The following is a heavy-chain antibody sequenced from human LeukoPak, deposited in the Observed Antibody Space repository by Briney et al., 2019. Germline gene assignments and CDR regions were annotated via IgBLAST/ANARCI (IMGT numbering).Heavy chain of an antibody. Sequence: GGSLRLSCAASGFTFNTYEMNWVRQAPGKGLEWVSYISSSGSAIYYADYVKGRFTISRDNAKNSLYLQMNSLRAEDTAVYYCARGGWNYVFNYWGQGTLVTVSS. D-gene: IGHD1-7*01. CDR2: ISSSGSAI. V-gene: IGHV3-48*03. J-gene: IGHJ4*02. CDR3: ARGGWNYVFNY. CDR1: GFTFNTYE.